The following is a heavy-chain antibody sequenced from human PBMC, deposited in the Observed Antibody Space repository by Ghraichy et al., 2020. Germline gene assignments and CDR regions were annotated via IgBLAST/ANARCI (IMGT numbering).Heavy chain of an antibody. CDR3: AREGGYNWNFYYGMDV. V-gene: IGHV3-48*03. CDR2: ISSSGNTI. CDR1: GFTFSSHE. D-gene: IGHD1-20*01. Sequence: GALRLSCAASGFTFSSHEMNWVRQAPGKGLEWVSYISSSGNTIYYADSVKGRFTISRDNTKNSLYLLMNSLRAEDTAVYYCAREGGYNWNFYYGMDVWGQGTTVTVSS. J-gene: IGHJ6*02.